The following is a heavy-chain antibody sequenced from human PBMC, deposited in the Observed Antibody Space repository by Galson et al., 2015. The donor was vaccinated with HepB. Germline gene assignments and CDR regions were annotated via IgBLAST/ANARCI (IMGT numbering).Heavy chain of an antibody. CDR2: INDDGSST. CDR1: GFTFSGYW. CDR3: ARSRVERTVASTFDS. V-gene: IGHV3-74*01. D-gene: IGHD6-19*01. Sequence: SLRLSCAASGFTFSGYWMHWVRQVPGKGLVWVSRINDDGSSTTYADSVKGRFTISRDNAKNTLFLQMNSLRAEDTAVYYCARSRVERTVASTFDSWGQGTLVTVSS. J-gene: IGHJ4*02.